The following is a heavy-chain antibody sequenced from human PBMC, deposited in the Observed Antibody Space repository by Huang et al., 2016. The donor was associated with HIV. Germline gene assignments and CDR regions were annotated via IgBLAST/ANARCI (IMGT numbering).Heavy chain of an antibody. CDR1: GYTFSIYG. J-gene: IGHJ4*02. CDR2: VSAYSGYT. CDR3: ARVPSDHFSDY. V-gene: IGHV1-18*01. Sequence: QIQLVQSGPEVKKPGASVKVSCKASGYTFSIYGISWVRQATGQGPEWMVWVSAYSGYTNYSQKFQGRVTMTADTSASTAYMDLRSLTSDDTAVYYCARVPSDHFSDYWGQGTLVTVSS.